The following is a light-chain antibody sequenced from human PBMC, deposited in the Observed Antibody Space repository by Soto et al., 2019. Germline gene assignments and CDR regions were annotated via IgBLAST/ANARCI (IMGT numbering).Light chain of an antibody. CDR3: QQYYNWRPG. Sequence: EVVMTQSPATLSVSPGDTATLSCRASQGVSSSLAWYQQKPGQPPRLLIYGASTRATGVPARFSGSGSGTEFTLTISRLQSEDFAVYYCQQYYNWRPGFGQGTKVEIK. CDR1: QGVSSS. J-gene: IGKJ1*01. CDR2: GAS. V-gene: IGKV3-15*01.